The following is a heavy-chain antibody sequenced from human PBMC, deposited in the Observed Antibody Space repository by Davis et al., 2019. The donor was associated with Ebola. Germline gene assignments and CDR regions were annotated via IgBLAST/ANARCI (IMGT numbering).Heavy chain of an antibody. V-gene: IGHV4-59*01. CDR2: STYSGST. CDR1: GGPFSSYY. CDR3: ARGPFFLEWLLFDP. D-gene: IGHD3-3*01. J-gene: IGHJ5*02. Sequence: GSLRLSCTVPGGPFSSYYWTWIRQPPGKGLEWLGNSTYSGSTNYNPSLKSRVTISLDTSKNQFSLKLSSVTAADTDMYYCARGPFFLEWLLFDPWGQGTLVTVSS.